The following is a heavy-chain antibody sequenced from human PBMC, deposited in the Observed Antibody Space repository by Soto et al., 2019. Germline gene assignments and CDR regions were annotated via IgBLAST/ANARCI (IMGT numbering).Heavy chain of an antibody. J-gene: IGHJ5*02. CDR1: GYTFTGYY. Sequence: GASVKVSCKASGYTFTGYYMHWVRQAPGQGLEWMGWINPNSGGTNYAQKLQGWVTMTRDTSISTAYMELSRLRSDDTAVYYCARDQQVRGRGKWFDPWGQGTLVTVSS. CDR2: INPNSGGT. CDR3: ARDQQVRGRGKWFDP. V-gene: IGHV1-2*04. D-gene: IGHD3-10*01.